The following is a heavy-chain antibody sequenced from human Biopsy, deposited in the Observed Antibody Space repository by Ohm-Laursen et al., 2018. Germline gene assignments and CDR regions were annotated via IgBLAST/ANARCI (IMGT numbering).Heavy chain of an antibody. D-gene: IGHD1-14*01. Sequence: SLRLSCAASGFSFGDFYMSWIRQAPGKGLEWIAYISSSGGITYYADSVKGRFTISRDSTQNAFHLQMSGLTAEDTATYFCARDPGPGGIRAYYFDSWGQGTLVTVSS. CDR2: ISSSGGIT. CDR3: ARDPGPGGIRAYYFDS. J-gene: IGHJ4*02. CDR1: GFSFGDFY. V-gene: IGHV3-11*01.